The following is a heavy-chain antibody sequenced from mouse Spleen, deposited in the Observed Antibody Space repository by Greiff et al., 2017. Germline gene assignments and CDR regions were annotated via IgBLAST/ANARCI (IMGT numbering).Heavy chain of an antibody. CDR1: GFAFSSYD. J-gene: IGHJ4*01. V-gene: IGHV5-9*02. D-gene: IGHD2-1*01. CDR3: ARLVYGNYGNAMDY. CDR2: ISSGGSYT. Sequence: EVQGVESGGGLVKPGGSLKLSCAASGFAFSSYDMSWVRQTPEKRLEWVATISSGGSYTYYPDSVKGRFTISRDNARNTLYLQMSSLRSEDTALYYCARLVYGNYGNAMDYWGQGTSVTVSS.